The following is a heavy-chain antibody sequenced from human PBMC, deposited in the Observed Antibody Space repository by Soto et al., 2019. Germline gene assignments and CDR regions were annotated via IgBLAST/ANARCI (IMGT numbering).Heavy chain of an antibody. J-gene: IGHJ6*02. CDR3: GRGPSPRAPAGGTPYYYAMDV. V-gene: IGHV1-8*02. D-gene: IGHD6-13*01. CDR1: GYDFTAYD. CDR2: MNPINGAT. Sequence: ASVKVSCKASGYDFTAYDINWVRQASGQGLGWMGWMNPINGATGSARRFQGRVSMTRNTATGTAYLELTSLRSDDSAVYYCGRGPSPRAPAGGTPYYYAMDVWGQGTTVTVSS.